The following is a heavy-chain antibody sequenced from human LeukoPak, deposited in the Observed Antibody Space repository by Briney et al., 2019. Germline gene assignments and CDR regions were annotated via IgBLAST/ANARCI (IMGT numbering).Heavy chain of an antibody. J-gene: IGHJ4*02. V-gene: IGHV3-7*01. CDR1: GFTFSSYW. CDR2: IKQDGSEK. Sequence: PGGSLRLSCAASGFTFSSYWMDWVRQAPGKGLEWVASIKQDGSEKYYVDSVKGRFTISRDNAKNSLYLQMNSLRAEDTAVYYCARDRDWYTFDYWGQGALVTVSS. D-gene: IGHD2-21*01. CDR3: ARDRDWYTFDY.